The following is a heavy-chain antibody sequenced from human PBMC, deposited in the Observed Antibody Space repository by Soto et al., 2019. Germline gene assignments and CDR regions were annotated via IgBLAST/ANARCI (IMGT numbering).Heavy chain of an antibody. J-gene: IGHJ6*02. CDR2: ISSGSGTT. Sequence: EVQLVESGGGLVQPGGSLRLSCAVSGFTFSSYSTNWVRQAPGKGLEWVSYISSGSGTTYYADSVKGRFSISRDNANNSLYLQMNSLRVEDTAVYYCAKIGTYLRMDVWGQGTTVTVSS. D-gene: IGHD3-10*01. CDR3: AKIGTYLRMDV. V-gene: IGHV3-48*01. CDR1: GFTFSSYS.